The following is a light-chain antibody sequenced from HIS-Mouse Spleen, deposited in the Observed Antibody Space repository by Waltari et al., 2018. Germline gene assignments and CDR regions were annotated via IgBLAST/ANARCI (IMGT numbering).Light chain of an antibody. V-gene: IGLV2-23*01. J-gene: IGLJ2*01. Sequence: QSALTQPAPVSGSPGPSTTIPCPGTSSDVGSYNLVSWYQQHPGKAPKLMIYEGSKRPSGVSNRFSGSKSGNTASLTISGLQAEDEADYYCCSYAGSSTVVFGGGTKLTVL. CDR1: SSDVGSYNL. CDR3: CSYAGSSTVV. CDR2: EGS.